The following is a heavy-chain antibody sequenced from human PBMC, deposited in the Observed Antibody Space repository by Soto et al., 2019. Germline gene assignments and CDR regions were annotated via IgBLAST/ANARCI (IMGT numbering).Heavy chain of an antibody. CDR3: ARGGGPFVWFHEF. CDR1: GGLFSSFA. J-gene: IGHJ4*02. CDR2: IIPVFGTT. V-gene: IGHV1-69*13. D-gene: IGHD3-9*01. Sequence: QEQLVQSGPEVKEPGSSVKVSCKDSGGLFSSFAISWVRQAPGQGLEWLGGIIPVFGTTNYAEKFQDRVTITADESTITAYMELSSLTSGDTAMYYCARGGGPFVWFHEFWGQGTLVTVSS.